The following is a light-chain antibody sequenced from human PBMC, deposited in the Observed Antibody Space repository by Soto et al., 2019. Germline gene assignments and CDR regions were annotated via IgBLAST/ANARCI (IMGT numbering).Light chain of an antibody. Sequence: QSVLTQPRSVSASPGQSVTISCTGTSSDVGRYDYVSWYQQHPGKAPKLIVYDVTERPSGVPDRFSGSKSGNTASLTISGLQAEDEADYSCCSFAGSYSYVFGNGIKVNVL. CDR2: DVT. CDR3: CSFAGSYSYV. J-gene: IGLJ1*01. V-gene: IGLV2-11*01. CDR1: SSDVGRYDY.